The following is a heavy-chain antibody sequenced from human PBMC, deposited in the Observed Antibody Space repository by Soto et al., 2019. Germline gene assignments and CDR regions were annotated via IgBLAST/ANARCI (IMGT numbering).Heavy chain of an antibody. CDR1: GYTFTSYG. D-gene: IGHD2-2*01. J-gene: IGHJ6*02. CDR2: ISAYNGNT. CDR3: AGDRVYCSSISCFIYYYYYGMNV. Sequence: ASVKVSCTASGYTFTSYGISWVRQAPGQGLEWMGWISAYNGNTNYAQKLQGRATITTEPCTSTAYMELRSLRSDDTAVYYSAGDRVYCSSISCFIYYYYYGMNVSARGSSVTGSS. V-gene: IGHV1-18*04.